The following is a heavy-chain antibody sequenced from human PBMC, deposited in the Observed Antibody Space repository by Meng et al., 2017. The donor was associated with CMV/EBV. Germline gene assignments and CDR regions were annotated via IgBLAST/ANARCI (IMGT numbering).Heavy chain of an antibody. D-gene: IGHD2-2*01. CDR3: ARGFVRQKVVPAARSNYYYYGMDV. CDR2: IYYSGST. CDR1: GGSVSSGSYY. J-gene: IGHJ6*02. V-gene: IGHV4-61*01. Sequence: SETLSLTCTVSGGSVSSGSYYWSWIRQPPGKGLEWIGYIYYSGSTNYNPSLKSRVTISVDTSKNQFSLKLSSVTAADTAVYYCARGFVRQKVVPAARSNYYYYGMDVWGQGTTVTVSS.